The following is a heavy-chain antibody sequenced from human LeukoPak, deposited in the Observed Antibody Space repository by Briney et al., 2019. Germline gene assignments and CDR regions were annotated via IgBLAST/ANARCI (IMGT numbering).Heavy chain of an antibody. V-gene: IGHV3-23*01. CDR3: TKGGYYYDSSGYLDY. CDR1: GFTFSSYA. Sequence: GGSLRLSCAASGFTFSSYAMSWVRQAPGKGLEWVSAISGSGGSTYYADSVKGRFTISRDNSKNTLYLQMNRLRAEDTAVYYCTKGGYYYDSSGYLDYWGQGTLVTVSS. CDR2: ISGSGGST. J-gene: IGHJ4*02. D-gene: IGHD3-22*01.